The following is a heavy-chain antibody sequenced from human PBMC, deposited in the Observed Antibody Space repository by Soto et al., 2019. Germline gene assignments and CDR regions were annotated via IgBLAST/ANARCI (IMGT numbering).Heavy chain of an antibody. D-gene: IGHD6-25*01. Sequence: QVQLVQSGAEVKKPGSSVKVSCKASGGTFSSYAISWVRQAPGQGLEWMGGIIPIFGTANYAQKFQGRVTITADESTSTAYMELSSLGSEDRAVYYCARERDSSGWKGRGGFDYWGQGTLVTVSS. CDR2: IIPIFGTA. J-gene: IGHJ4*02. CDR1: GGTFSSYA. CDR3: ARERDSSGWKGRGGFDY. V-gene: IGHV1-69*01.